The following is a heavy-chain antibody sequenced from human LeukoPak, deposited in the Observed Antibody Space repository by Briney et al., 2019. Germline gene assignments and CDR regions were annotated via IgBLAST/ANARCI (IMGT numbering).Heavy chain of an antibody. CDR1: GYTFTSYE. D-gene: IGHD2-21*01. CDR2: MNPNSGNT. V-gene: IGHV1-8*01. J-gene: IGHJ4*02. Sequence: ASVKVSCKASGYTFTSYEINWVRQATGQGREWMGWMNPNSGNTGYAQKCHGRVTMTRNTSISTAYMELSSLRSEDTAVYYRARGQNCGGVCQQPSDYWGQETLVTVPS. CDR3: ARGQNCGGVCQQPSDY.